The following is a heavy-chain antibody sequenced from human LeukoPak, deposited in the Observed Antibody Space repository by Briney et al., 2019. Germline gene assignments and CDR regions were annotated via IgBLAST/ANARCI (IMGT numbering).Heavy chain of an antibody. D-gene: IGHD3-22*01. Sequence: PSETLSLTCSVSGGSISSYYWSWIRQPPGKGLEWIGYIYYSGSTNFKSPLKSRVTMSGDTSKNQFSLKLSSVTAADTAVYYCARGPLDSGGSLTYFDYWGQGTLVTVSS. V-gene: IGHV4-59*01. CDR2: IYYSGST. CDR3: ARGPLDSGGSLTYFDY. CDR1: GGSISSYY. J-gene: IGHJ4*02.